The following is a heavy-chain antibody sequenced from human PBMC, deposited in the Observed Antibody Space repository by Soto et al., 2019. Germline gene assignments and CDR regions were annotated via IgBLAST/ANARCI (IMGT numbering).Heavy chain of an antibody. CDR2: MSYDGSNK. D-gene: IGHD3-10*01. V-gene: IGHV3-30-3*01. CDR3: ARAGYYGSGRYHFYGVDV. J-gene: IGHJ6*02. Sequence: GGSLRLSCSASGFTFRSYAMHWVRQAPGEGLEWVAVMSYDGSNKYYADSVKGRFTISRDVSKNTLFLQMNSLTAGDTAIYSCARAGYYGSGRYHFYGVDVWGPGTTVTVSS. CDR1: GFTFRSYA.